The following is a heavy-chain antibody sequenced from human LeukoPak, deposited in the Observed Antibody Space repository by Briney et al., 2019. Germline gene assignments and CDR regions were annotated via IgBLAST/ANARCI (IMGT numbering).Heavy chain of an antibody. CDR2: ISYDGSNK. CDR1: GFTFSSYA. J-gene: IGHJ4*02. D-gene: IGHD7-27*01. Sequence: PGGSLRLSCAASGFTFSSYAMHWVRQAPGKGLEWVAVISYDGSNKYYADSVKGRFTISRDNSKNTLYLQMNSLRADDTAVYYCATEVTGDYGYFDYWGQGTLVTVSS. V-gene: IGHV3-30-3*01. CDR3: ATEVTGDYGYFDY.